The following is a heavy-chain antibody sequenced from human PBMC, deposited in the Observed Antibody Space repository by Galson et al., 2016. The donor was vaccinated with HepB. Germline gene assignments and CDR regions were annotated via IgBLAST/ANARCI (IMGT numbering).Heavy chain of an antibody. CDR1: GDSINIARYY. V-gene: IGHV4-39*02. D-gene: IGHD6-13*01. CDR2: ITYSGST. CDR3: VRDEYNISWYKY. J-gene: IGHJ4*02. Sequence: SETLSLTCSVSGDSINIARYYWGWIRQSPTKGLEWIGTITYSGSTYYNPSLRSRVSISVDTSRNQFSLKLNSVTAADTALYYCVRDEYNISWYKYWGQGTLATVSS.